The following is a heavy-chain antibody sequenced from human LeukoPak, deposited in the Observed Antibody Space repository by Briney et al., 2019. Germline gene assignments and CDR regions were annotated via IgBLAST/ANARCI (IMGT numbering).Heavy chain of an antibody. CDR1: GGSFSGYY. CDR2: INHSGST. CDR3: ARDKPAAGTRFYFDY. D-gene: IGHD6-13*01. V-gene: IGHV4-34*01. J-gene: IGHJ4*02. Sequence: PSETLSLTCAVYGGSFSGYYWSWIRQPPGKGLEWIGEINHSGSTNYHPSLKSRVTISVETSKNQFTLKLSSVTAADTAVYYCARDKPAAGTRFYFDYWGQGTLVTVSS.